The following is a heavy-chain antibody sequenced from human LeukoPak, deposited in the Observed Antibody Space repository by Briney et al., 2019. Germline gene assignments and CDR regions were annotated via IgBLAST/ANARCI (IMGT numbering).Heavy chain of an antibody. CDR1: GGSISSSSYY. CDR3: ARASGY. J-gene: IGHJ4*02. Sequence: SETLSLTCTVSGGSISSSSYYWSWIRQPPGKGLEWIGYIYYSGSTNYNPSLKSRVTISVDTSKNQFSLKLSSVTAADTAVYYCARASGYWGQGTLVTVSS. V-gene: IGHV4-61*05. CDR2: IYYSGST. D-gene: IGHD6-25*01.